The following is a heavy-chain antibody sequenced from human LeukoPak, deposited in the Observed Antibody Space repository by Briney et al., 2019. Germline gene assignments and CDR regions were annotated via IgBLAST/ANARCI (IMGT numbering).Heavy chain of an antibody. V-gene: IGHV1-69*05. CDR3: ARDGRGYSFAEYFQY. J-gene: IGHJ1*01. D-gene: IGHD5-18*01. Sequence: SVTVSFKAAAGTLDNFAIIWVRQAPGQGLEWMGVINPIFDTPNYAQKFQDRVKITMDESTTTVYMELSSLRFEDTAVYYCARDGRGYSFAEYFQYWGLGTLVTVSS. CDR2: INPIFDTP. CDR1: AGTLDNFA.